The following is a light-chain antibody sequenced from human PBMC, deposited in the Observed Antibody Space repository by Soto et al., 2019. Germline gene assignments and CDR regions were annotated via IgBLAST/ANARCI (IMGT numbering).Light chain of an antibody. J-gene: IGKJ5*01. CDR1: QSISSY. Sequence: DIQMTQSPSSLSASVGDRVTITCRASQSISSYLNWYQQKPGKAPKLLIYSTSTLQSGVPSRFSGSGSGTDFTLTISSLQPEDFATYYCQQLHTYPVTFGQGTRWRL. V-gene: IGKV1-39*01. CDR3: QQLHTYPVT. CDR2: STS.